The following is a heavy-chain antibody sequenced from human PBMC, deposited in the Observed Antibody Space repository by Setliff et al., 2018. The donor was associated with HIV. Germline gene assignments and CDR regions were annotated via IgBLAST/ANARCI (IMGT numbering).Heavy chain of an antibody. V-gene: IGHV1-46*03. CDR1: GYTFTSYY. D-gene: IGHD6-13*01. Sequence: VASVKVSCKASGYTFTSYYMHWVRQAPGQGLEWMGMVYPSDGSTSYAQRFQGRVTMTRDTSTTTAYMELRSLRSDDTAVYYCARATGAADLWGQGTKVTVSS. CDR3: ARATGAADL. CDR2: VYPSDGST. J-gene: IGHJ5*02.